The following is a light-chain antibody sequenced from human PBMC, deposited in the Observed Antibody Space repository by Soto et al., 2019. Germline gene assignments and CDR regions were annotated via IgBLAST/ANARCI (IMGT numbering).Light chain of an antibody. CDR1: QSVSNY. Sequence: EIVLTQSPATLSLSPGERATLSCRASQSVSNYVAWYQQKPGQAPRLLIHDASNRASGIPARFSGSGSVTDFTLTISSLEPEDFAVYYCHQRSNWPLYTFGQGTKLEIK. CDR3: HQRSNWPLYT. J-gene: IGKJ2*01. V-gene: IGKV3-11*01. CDR2: DAS.